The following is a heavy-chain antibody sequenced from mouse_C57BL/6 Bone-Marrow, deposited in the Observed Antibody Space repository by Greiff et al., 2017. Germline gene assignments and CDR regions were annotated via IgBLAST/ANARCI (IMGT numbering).Heavy chain of an antibody. CDR1: GFTFSNYW. CDR3: NVWYFDV. Sequence: DVKLVESGGGLVQPGGSMKLSCVASGFTFSNYWMNWVRQSPEKGLEWVAQIRLKSDNYATHYAESVKGRFTISRDDSKSSVYLHMNNLRAEDTGIDYCNVWYFDVWGTGTTVTVSS. CDR2: IRLKSDNYAT. J-gene: IGHJ1*03. V-gene: IGHV6-3*01.